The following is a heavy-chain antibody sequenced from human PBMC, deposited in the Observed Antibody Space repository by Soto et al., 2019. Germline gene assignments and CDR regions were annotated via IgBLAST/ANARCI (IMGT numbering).Heavy chain of an antibody. J-gene: IGHJ5*02. Sequence: SETLSLTCTVSGASIRSTDYYWSWIRQAPGKGLEWIGYVDYTGSTYYNPSLMSRLTISVDTSKNQFSLKLTSVTAAETAVYYCVRTARQGAVAPHWFDRWGQGTQVTVSS. D-gene: IGHD2-21*02. V-gene: IGHV4-30-4*01. CDR2: VDYTGST. CDR1: GASIRSTDYY. CDR3: VRTARQGAVAPHWFDR.